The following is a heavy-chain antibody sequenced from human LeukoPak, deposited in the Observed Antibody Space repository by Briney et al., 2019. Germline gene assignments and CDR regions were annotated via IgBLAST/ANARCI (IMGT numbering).Heavy chain of an antibody. CDR1: GFSLSTSGVG. J-gene: IGHJ4*02. V-gene: IGHV2-5*02. CDR3: AHSVSSSSWLGFFDY. Sequence: SGPTLVNPTQTLTLTYTFSGFSLSTSGVGVGWIRQPPGKALEWLALIYWDDDKRYSPALKSRLTMTQDASKNQVVLTMTNMDPVDTATYYCAHSVSSSSWLGFFDYWGQGTLVTVSS. CDR2: IYWDDDK. D-gene: IGHD6-13*01.